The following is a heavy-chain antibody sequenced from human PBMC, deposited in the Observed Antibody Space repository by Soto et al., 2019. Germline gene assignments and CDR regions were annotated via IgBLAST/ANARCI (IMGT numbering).Heavy chain of an antibody. J-gene: IGHJ4*02. CDR2: ISAYNGNT. D-gene: IGHD2-8*01. CDR3: ARAIFDCTNGVCYYFDY. V-gene: IGHV1-18*01. Sequence: ASVKVSCKASGYTFTSYGISWVRQAPGQGLEWMGWISAYNGNTNYAQKLQGRVTMTTDTSTSTAYMELRSLRSDDTAVYYCARAIFDCTNGVCYYFDYWGQGTLVTVAS. CDR1: GYTFTSYG.